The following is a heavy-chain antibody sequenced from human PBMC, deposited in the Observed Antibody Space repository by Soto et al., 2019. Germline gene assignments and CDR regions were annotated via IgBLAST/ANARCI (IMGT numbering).Heavy chain of an antibody. J-gene: IGHJ6*02. CDR1: GFTFSSYG. CDR3: AKDLSNGEVVPAAIFYYYYGMDV. V-gene: IGHV3-30*18. CDR2: ISYDGSNK. Sequence: GGSLRLSCAASGFTFSSYGMHWVRQAPGKGLEWVAVISYDGSNKYYADSVKGRFTISRDNSKNTLYLQMNSLRAEDTAVYYCAKDLSNGEVVPAAIFYYYYGMDVWGQGTTVTVSS. D-gene: IGHD2-2*01.